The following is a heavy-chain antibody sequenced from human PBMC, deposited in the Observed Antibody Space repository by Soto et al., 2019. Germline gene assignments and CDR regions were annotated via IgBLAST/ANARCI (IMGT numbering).Heavy chain of an antibody. V-gene: IGHV3-64*01. Sequence: PGGSLRLSCAASGFTFSSYAMHWVRQAPGKGLEYVSAISSNRGSTYYANSVKGRFTISRDNSKNTLYLQMGSLRAEDMAVYYCARTPDVWGKGTTVTVSS. CDR3: ARTPDV. CDR1: GFTFSSYA. J-gene: IGHJ6*04. CDR2: ISSNRGST.